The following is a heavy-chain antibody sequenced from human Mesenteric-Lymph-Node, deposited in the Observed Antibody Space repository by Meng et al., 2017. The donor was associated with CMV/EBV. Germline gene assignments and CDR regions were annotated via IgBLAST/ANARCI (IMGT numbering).Heavy chain of an antibody. V-gene: IGHV4-59*01. Sequence: GSLRLSCTVSGASISDYYWSWLRLSPGKGLEWIAYIHHSGLTNYNTYLKSRLTISVDTSKNQFSLTLTSVTAADTALYYCARGPIVVENYFDPWGQGTLVTVSS. CDR1: GASISDYY. CDR2: IHHSGLT. D-gene: IGHD2-2*01. J-gene: IGHJ5*02. CDR3: ARGPIVVENYFDP.